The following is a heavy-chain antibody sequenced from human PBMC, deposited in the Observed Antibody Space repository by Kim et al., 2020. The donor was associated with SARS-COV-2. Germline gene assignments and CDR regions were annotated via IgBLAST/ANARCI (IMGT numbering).Heavy chain of an antibody. Sequence: GGSLRLSCAASGFTFGDYAMHWVRQAPGKGLEWVSGISWNSGSIGYADSVKGRFTISRDNAKNSLYLQMNSLRAEDTALYYCAKSRSIAVAGDYWGQGTLVTVSS. CDR3: AKSRSIAVAGDY. CDR1: GFTFGDYA. D-gene: IGHD6-19*01. CDR2: ISWNSGSI. V-gene: IGHV3-9*01. J-gene: IGHJ4*02.